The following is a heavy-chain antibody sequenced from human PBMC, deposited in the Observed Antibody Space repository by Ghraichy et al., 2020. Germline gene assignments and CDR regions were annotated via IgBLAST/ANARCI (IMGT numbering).Heavy chain of an antibody. CDR3: AKVKQWLIEYYYFDY. CDR1: GFTFSSYA. V-gene: IGHV3-23*01. Sequence: GGSLRLSCAASGFTFSSYAMSWVRQAPGKGLEWVSAISGSGGSTYYADSVKGRFTISRDNSKNTLYLQMNSLRAEDTAVYYCAKVKQWLIEYYYFDYWGQGTLVTVSS. CDR2: ISGSGGST. J-gene: IGHJ4*02. D-gene: IGHD6-19*01.